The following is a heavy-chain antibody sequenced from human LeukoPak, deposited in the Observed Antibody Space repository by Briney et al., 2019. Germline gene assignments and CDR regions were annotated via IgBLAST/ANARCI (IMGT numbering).Heavy chain of an antibody. Sequence: ASVKVSCKASGYTFTSYAMHWVRQAPGQRLEWMGWINAGNGNTKYSQKFQGRVTITRDTSASTAYMELSSLRSEDTAVYYCARDGPMTTVVTDAFDIWGQGTMVTVSS. CDR2: INAGNGNT. CDR1: GYTFTSYA. D-gene: IGHD4-23*01. V-gene: IGHV1-3*01. CDR3: ARDGPMTTVVTDAFDI. J-gene: IGHJ3*02.